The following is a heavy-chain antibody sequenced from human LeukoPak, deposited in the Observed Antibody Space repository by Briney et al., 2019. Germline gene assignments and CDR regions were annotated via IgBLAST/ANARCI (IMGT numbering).Heavy chain of an antibody. Sequence: SETLSLTCTVSGGSISSTSYYWGWIRQPPGKGLEWIGGIYYSGSTYYNPSLKSRVTISVDTSKDQFSLKLSSVTAADTAVYYCARQGYNTYRFDPWGQGALVIVSS. J-gene: IGHJ5*02. CDR3: ARQGYNTYRFDP. CDR2: IYYSGST. D-gene: IGHD1-14*01. CDR1: GGSISSTSYY. V-gene: IGHV4-39*01.